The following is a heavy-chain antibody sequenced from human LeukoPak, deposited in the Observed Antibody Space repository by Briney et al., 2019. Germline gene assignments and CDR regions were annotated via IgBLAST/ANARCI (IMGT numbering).Heavy chain of an antibody. CDR1: GFSFGDYY. D-gene: IGHD2-21*01. CDR2: ISNSGSII. CDR3: ARQIVGGFGI. Sequence: GGSLRLPCAASGFSFGDYYMNWMRQSPGKGLDWVSYISNSGSIIYYADSVKGRFTISRDNAKNSLYLQMNSLRAEDAAVYYCARQIVGGFGIWGQGTMVTVSS. J-gene: IGHJ3*02. V-gene: IGHV3-11*04.